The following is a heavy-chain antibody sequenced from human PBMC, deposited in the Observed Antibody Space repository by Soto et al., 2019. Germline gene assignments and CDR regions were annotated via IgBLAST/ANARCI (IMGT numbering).Heavy chain of an antibody. V-gene: IGHV3-7*01. CDR2: IDEDGSER. D-gene: IGHD1-26*01. CDR1: GFTFTSYY. Sequence: GGSLRLSCEASGFTFTSYYTSWVRQAQGKGLEWVANIDEDGSERYYVDSVKGRFTVSRDNAKNSLYLQMNSLRAEDTAIYYCAKWGGGGSDYWGQGSLVTVSS. J-gene: IGHJ4*02. CDR3: AKWGGGGSDY.